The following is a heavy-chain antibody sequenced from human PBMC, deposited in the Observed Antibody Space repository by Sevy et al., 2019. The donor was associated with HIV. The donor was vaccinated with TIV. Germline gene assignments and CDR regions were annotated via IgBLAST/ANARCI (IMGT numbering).Heavy chain of an antibody. CDR1: GFTFSSYA. J-gene: IGHJ4*02. V-gene: IGHV3-23*01. D-gene: IGHD3-16*01. CDR3: AKDYDYVWGELS. CDR2: ISGSGGST. Sequence: QLGGSLRLSCAASGFTFSSYAMSWVRQAPGKGLEWVSAISGSGGSTYYADSVKGRFTISRDNSKNTLYLQMNSLRAEDTAVYYCAKDYDYVWGELSWGQGTLVTVSS.